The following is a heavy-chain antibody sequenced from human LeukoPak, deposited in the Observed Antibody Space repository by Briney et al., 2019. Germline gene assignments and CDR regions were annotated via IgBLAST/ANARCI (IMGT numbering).Heavy chain of an antibody. Sequence: ASVKVSCKASGGSLNNYAITWVRQAPGQGLEWMGRIIPILGTADYARRFHGRVTITADESTGTAYMSPSSLISDDTAVYYCARDRDNSFHTWGQGTLVTVSS. CDR3: ARDRDNSFHT. CDR1: GGSLNNYA. CDR2: IIPILGTA. V-gene: IGHV1-69*11. J-gene: IGHJ5*02.